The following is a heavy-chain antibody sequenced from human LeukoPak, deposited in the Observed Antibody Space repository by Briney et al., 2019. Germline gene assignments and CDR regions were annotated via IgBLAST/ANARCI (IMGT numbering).Heavy chain of an antibody. Sequence: GGSLRLSCAVSGITLSNYGMSWVRQAPGKGLEWVSVIYSGGSTYYADSVKGRFTISRDNSKNTLYLQMNSLRAEDTAVYYCARDDGYYYYGMDVWGQGTTVTVSS. V-gene: IGHV3-66*01. CDR1: GITLSNYG. CDR3: ARDDGYYYYGMDV. CDR2: IYSGGST. D-gene: IGHD2-8*01. J-gene: IGHJ6*02.